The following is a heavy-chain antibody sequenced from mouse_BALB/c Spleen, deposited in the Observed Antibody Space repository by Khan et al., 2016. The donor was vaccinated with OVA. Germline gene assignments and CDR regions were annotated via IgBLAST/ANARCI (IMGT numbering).Heavy chain of an antibody. V-gene: IGHV1S136*01. CDR1: GYTFTSSV. CDR3: APVDTYHVSFAY. CDR2: IYPYNDAT. Sequence: EVQLQQSGPEVVKPGASVKMSCKASGYTFTSSVMHWVKQKPGQGLEWIGYIYPYNDATKYNEKFSGKATLTSDKSSSTAYMELSSLTSEDSAVYCCAPVDTYHVSFAYWGQGTLVTVSA. J-gene: IGHJ3*01.